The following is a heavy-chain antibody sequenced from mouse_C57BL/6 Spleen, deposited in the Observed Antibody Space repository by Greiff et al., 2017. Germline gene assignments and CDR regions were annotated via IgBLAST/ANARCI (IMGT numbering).Heavy chain of an antibody. J-gene: IGHJ3*01. D-gene: IGHD2-4*01. CDR2: FHPYNDDS. CDR3: ARYDYDEGFAY. Sequence: LVESGAELVKPGASVKMSCKASGYTFTTYPIEWIKQNHGKSLEWIGNFHPYNDDSKYNEKFKGKATLTVEKSSRTVYLDLSRLTSDDSAVYYCARYDYDEGFAYWGQGTLVTVSA. V-gene: IGHV1-47*01. CDR1: GYTFTTYP.